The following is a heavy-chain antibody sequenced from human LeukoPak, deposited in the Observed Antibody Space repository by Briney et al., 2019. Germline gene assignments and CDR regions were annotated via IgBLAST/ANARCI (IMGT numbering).Heavy chain of an antibody. CDR1: GFTFSNYW. CDR3: TKSDWFDP. V-gene: IGHV3-74*01. CDR2: IKNDGSIT. J-gene: IGHJ5*02. Sequence: PGGSLRLSCAASGFTFSNYWMHWVRQVPGKGLVWLSRIKNDGSITSYADPVKGRFTISRDNAKNTLYLQMNSLRVEDTAVYYCTKSDWFDPWGQGTLVTVSS. D-gene: IGHD3-3*01.